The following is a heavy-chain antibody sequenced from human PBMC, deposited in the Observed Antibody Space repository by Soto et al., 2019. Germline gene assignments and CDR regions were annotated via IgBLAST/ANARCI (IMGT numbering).Heavy chain of an antibody. CDR1: GLTFSNYW. J-gene: IGHJ4*02. Sequence: EVQRLESGGGLVQPGGSLRLSCVVSGLTFSNYWMSWVRQAPGKGLEWVANINQDGSESYYVDSVKGRFTISRDNAKNSLYLQMTSLRAEDPAVYYCARPARECSSPGCANWGQGTLVTVSS. D-gene: IGHD2-2*01. CDR3: ARPARECSSPGCAN. CDR2: INQDGSES. V-gene: IGHV3-7*03.